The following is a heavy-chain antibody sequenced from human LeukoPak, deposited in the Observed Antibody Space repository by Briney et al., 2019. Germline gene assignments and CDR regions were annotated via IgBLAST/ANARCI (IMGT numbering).Heavy chain of an antibody. CDR3: ARDAGHCSSTSCQGGWFDP. CDR1: GYTFTGYY. V-gene: IGHV1-2*02. CDR2: INPNSGGT. D-gene: IGHD2-2*01. J-gene: IGHJ5*02. Sequence: EASVKVSCKASGYTFTGYYMHWVRQAPGQGLEWMGWINPNSGGTNYAQKFQGRVTMTRDTSISTAYMELSRLRSDDTAVYYCARDAGHCSSTSCQGGWFDPWGQGTLVTVSS.